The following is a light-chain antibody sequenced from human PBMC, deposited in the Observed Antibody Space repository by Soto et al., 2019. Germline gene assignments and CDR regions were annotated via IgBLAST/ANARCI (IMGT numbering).Light chain of an antibody. V-gene: IGKV3-20*01. J-gene: IGKJ1*01. CDR3: QQYGSSQT. Sequence: EIVLTQSPGTLSLSPGERATLSCRASQSVRSSYLAWYQQKPGQAPRLLIYGASSRATGIPDRFSGSGSGTDFTLNISRLEPEDFAVYYCQQYGSSQTFGQGTKVDIK. CDR1: QSVRSSY. CDR2: GAS.